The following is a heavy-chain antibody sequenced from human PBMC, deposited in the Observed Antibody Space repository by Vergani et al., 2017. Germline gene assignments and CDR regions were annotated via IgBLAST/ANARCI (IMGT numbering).Heavy chain of an antibody. J-gene: IGHJ3*02. Sequence: QVQLVQSGAEVKKPGASVKVSCKASGYTFTSYYMHWVRQAPGQGLEWMGIINPSGGSTSYAQKFQGRVTMTRDTSTSTVYMELSSLRSEDTAVYYCARGVDSNYYDSSGYYYGAFDIWGQGTMVTVSS. CDR3: ARGVDSNYYDSSGYYYGAFDI. D-gene: IGHD3-22*01. CDR2: INPSGGST. V-gene: IGHV1-46*01. CDR1: GYTFTSYY.